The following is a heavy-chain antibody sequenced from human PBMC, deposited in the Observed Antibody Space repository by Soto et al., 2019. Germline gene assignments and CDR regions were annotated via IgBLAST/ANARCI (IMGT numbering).Heavy chain of an antibody. CDR1: GFTFSDYY. Sequence: QVQLVESGGGLVKPGGSLSLSCAPSGFTFSDYYMSWIRQAPGRGLEWVSYISSSGRTIYYADSVQGRFTISRDNAKKSLYLQMNSLGAEDTAVYYCARNSEHVDYWGQGTLVTVSS. V-gene: IGHV3-11*01. CDR2: ISSSGRTI. CDR3: ARNSEHVDY. J-gene: IGHJ4*02. D-gene: IGHD6-13*01.